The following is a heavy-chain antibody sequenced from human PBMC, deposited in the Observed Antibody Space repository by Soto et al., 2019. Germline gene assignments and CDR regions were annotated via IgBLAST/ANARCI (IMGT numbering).Heavy chain of an antibody. CDR2: VTVTGGST. CDR1: AISFNTYG. V-gene: IGHV3-23*01. CDR3: ARQRSPEGWFDP. J-gene: IGHJ5*02. Sequence: GGSLRLSCAASAISFNTYGVTWVRQAPGKGLEWVSTVTVTGGSTYYADSVKGRFTISRDSSNYTVSLLLNSLRVEDTAIYYCARQRSPEGWFDPWGQGTLVTVSS. D-gene: IGHD3-10*01.